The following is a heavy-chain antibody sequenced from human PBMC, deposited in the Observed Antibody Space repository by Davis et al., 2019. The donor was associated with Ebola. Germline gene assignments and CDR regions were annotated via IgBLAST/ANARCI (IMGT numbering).Heavy chain of an antibody. V-gene: IGHV3-48*02. D-gene: IGHD6-19*01. CDR1: GFTFSSYS. Sequence: GGSLRLSCAASGFTFSSYSMNWVRQAPGKGLEWVSYISSSSSTIYYADSVKGRFTISRDNAKNSLYLQMNSLRDEDTAVYYCASPKGLAVAGYYYYYGMDVWGKGTTVTVSS. J-gene: IGHJ6*04. CDR2: ISSSSSTI. CDR3: ASPKGLAVAGYYYYYGMDV.